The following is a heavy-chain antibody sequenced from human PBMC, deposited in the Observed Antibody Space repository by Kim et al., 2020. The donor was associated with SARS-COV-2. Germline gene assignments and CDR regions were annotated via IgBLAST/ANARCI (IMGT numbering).Heavy chain of an antibody. CDR3: ARDLEVVAASY. D-gene: IGHD2-15*01. V-gene: IGHV3-21*01. CDR1: GFTFSSYS. J-gene: IGHJ4*02. Sequence: GGSLRLSCAASGFTFSSYSMNWVRQAPGKGLEWVSSISSSSSYIYYADSVKGRFTISRDNAKNSLYLQMNSLRAEDTAVYYCARDLEVVAASYWGQGTLVTVSS. CDR2: ISSSSSYI.